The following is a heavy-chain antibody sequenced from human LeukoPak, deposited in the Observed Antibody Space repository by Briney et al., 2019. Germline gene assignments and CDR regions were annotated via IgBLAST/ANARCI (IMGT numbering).Heavy chain of an antibody. Sequence: GGSLRLSCAASGFTFSSYSMNWVRQAPGKGLEWVSSISSSSSYIYYADSVKGRFTISRDNAKNSLYLQMNSLRAEDTAVYYCARLGGERLRYIDYWGQGTLVTVSS. J-gene: IGHJ4*02. CDR1: GFTFSSYS. CDR2: ISSSSSYI. V-gene: IGHV3-21*01. CDR3: ARLGGERLRYIDY. D-gene: IGHD6-25*01.